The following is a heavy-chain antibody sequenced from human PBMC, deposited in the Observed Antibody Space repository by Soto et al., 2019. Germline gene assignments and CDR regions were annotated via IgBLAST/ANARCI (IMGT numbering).Heavy chain of an antibody. V-gene: IGHV3-23*01. CDR3: ARRTVGWYFEL. CDR1: GFTFSIYA. Sequence: EVPLLESGGGLVQPGGSLRLSCAASGFTFSIYAMNWVRQAPGKGLEWVSVISGSGGSTYYADSVKGRFTISKDNPKTTLYLQMNSLRAEDTAVYYCARRTVGWYFELWGRGTLVTVSS. D-gene: IGHD4-17*01. J-gene: IGHJ2*01. CDR2: ISGSGGST.